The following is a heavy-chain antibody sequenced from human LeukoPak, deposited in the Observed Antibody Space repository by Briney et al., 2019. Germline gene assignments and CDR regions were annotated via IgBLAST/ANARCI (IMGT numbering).Heavy chain of an antibody. Sequence: SETLSLTCTVSGGSSSSSSNYWVWIRQPPGKGLEWIGSIYYSGSTYYNPSLKSRVIMSVDTSKNQFSLKLNSETAADTAVYYCAKTRDWGTGFPATLDYWGQGTLVTVSS. D-gene: IGHD3/OR15-3a*01. CDR1: GGSSSSSSNY. CDR3: AKTRDWGTGFPATLDY. J-gene: IGHJ4*02. CDR2: IYYSGST. V-gene: IGHV4-39*07.